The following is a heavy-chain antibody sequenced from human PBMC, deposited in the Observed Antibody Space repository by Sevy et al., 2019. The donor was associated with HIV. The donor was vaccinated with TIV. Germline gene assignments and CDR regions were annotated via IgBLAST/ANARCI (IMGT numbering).Heavy chain of an antibody. D-gene: IGHD1-26*01. CDR3: ARDLEEWELRYLGY. J-gene: IGHJ4*02. CDR2: IWYDGKNA. CDR1: GFTFSSFG. Sequence: GESLRLSCAASGFTFSSFGMYWARQAPGEGLEWVAIIWYDGKNALYADSVKGRFTISRDNSKNTLYLQMNSLRAEDTAVYYCARDLEEWELRYLGYWGQGTLVTVSS. V-gene: IGHV3-33*01.